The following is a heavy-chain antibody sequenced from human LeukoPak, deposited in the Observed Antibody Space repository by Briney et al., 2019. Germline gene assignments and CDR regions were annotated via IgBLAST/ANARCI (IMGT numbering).Heavy chain of an antibody. V-gene: IGHV3-23*01. D-gene: IGHD6-19*01. CDR1: GFTFSIFA. Sequence: PGGSLRLSCAASGFTFSIFAMSWVRQAPGKGLEWVSVISGSGGSTYYADSVRGRFTISRDNSKNTLYLQMNSLRAEDTAVYYCAKASGWYGNYGMDVWGQGTTVTVSS. CDR2: ISGSGGST. J-gene: IGHJ6*02. CDR3: AKASGWYGNYGMDV.